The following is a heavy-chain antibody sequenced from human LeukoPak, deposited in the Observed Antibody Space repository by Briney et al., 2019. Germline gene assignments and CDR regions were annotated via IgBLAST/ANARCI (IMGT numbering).Heavy chain of an antibody. CDR3: VLNYGSGSYYLPL. V-gene: IGHV3-48*04. CDR1: GFTFSSYS. CDR2: ISSSPSTI. J-gene: IGHJ4*02. Sequence: GGSLRLSCAASGFTFSSYSMNWVRQAPGKGLGWVSFISSSPSTIYYADSVKGRFTISRDNAKNSLYLQMNSLRAEDTAVYYCVLNYGSGSYYLPLWGQGTLVTVSS. D-gene: IGHD3-10*01.